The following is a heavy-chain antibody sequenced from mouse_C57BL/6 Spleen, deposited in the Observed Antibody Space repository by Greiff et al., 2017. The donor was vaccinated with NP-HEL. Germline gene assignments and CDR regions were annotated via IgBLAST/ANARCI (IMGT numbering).Heavy chain of an antibody. D-gene: IGHD3-2*02. V-gene: IGHV1-80*01. CDR3: AREAKRDAMDY. CDR2: IYPGDGDT. J-gene: IGHJ4*01. Sequence: VKLQESGAELVKPGASVKISCKASGYAFSSYWMNWVKQRPGKGLEWIGQIYPGDGDTNYNGKFKGKATLTADKSSSTAYMQLSSLTSEDSAVYFCAREAKRDAMDYWGQGTSVTVSS. CDR1: GYAFSSYW.